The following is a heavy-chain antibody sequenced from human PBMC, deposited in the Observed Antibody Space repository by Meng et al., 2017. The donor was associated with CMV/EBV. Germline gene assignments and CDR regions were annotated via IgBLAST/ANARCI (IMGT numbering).Heavy chain of an antibody. Sequence: GSFSGYYWSWIRQPPGKGLEWIGEINHSGSTNYNPSLKSRVTISVDTSKNQFSLKLSSVTAADTAVYYCARKRQGFRGDYVWNWFDPWGQGTLVTVS. CDR3: ARKRQGFRGDYVWNWFDP. J-gene: IGHJ5*02. D-gene: IGHD4-17*01. V-gene: IGHV4-34*01. CDR2: INHSGST. CDR1: GSFSGYY.